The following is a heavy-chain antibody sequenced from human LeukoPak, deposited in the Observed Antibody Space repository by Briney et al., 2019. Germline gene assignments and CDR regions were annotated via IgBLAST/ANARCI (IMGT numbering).Heavy chain of an antibody. V-gene: IGHV4-59*01. CDR1: GGSISSYY. CDR3: ARARYYDFWSGVLNWFDP. D-gene: IGHD3-3*01. J-gene: IGHJ5*02. CDR2: IYYSGST. Sequence: SETLSLTCTVSGGSISSYYWSWIRQPPGKGLEWIGYIYYSGSTNYNPSLKSRVTISVGTSKNQFSLKLSSVTAADTAVYYCARARYYDFWSGVLNWFDPWGQGTLVTVSS.